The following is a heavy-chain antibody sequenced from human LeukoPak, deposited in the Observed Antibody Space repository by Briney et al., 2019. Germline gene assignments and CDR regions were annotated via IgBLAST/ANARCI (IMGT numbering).Heavy chain of an antibody. V-gene: IGHV3-53*01. CDR1: GFTVSSNY. D-gene: IGHD5-24*01. J-gene: IGHJ4*02. CDR3: AREADGYRTTGYFDC. CDR2: IYSGDST. Sequence: GGSLRLSCAASGFTVSSNYMTWVRQAPGKGLEWVSVIYSGDSTYYADSVKGRFTISRDNSKNTLYLQMNSLRAEDTAVYYCAREADGYRTTGYFDCWGQGTLVTVSS.